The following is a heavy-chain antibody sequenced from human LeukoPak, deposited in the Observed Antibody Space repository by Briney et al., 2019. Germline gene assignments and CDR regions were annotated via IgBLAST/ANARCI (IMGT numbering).Heavy chain of an antibody. V-gene: IGHV3-9*01. CDR2: ISWNSGSI. CDR1: GFTFDDYA. CDR3: AKDMRLRVLWFGELNYYGMDV. Sequence: SGRSLRLSCAASGFTFDDYAMHWVRQAPGKGLEWVSGISWNSGSIGYADSVKGRFTISRDNAKNSLYLQMNSLRAEDTALYYCAKDMRLRVLWFGELNYYGMDVWGQGTTVTVSS. J-gene: IGHJ6*02. D-gene: IGHD3-10*01.